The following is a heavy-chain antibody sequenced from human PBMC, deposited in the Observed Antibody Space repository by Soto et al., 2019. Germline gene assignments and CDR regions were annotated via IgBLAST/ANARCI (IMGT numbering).Heavy chain of an antibody. V-gene: IGHV3-7*01. D-gene: IGHD3-22*01. CDR3: AREVVIPTPYYFDY. J-gene: IGHJ4*02. CDR1: VFPFSSYL. CDR2: IKQDGSEK. Sequence: RGSLIVSCAASVFPFSSYLRSWVRPAPVKGLEWVANIKQDGSEKYYVDSVKGRFTISRDNAKNSLYLQMNSLRAEDTAVYYCAREVVIPTPYYFDYWGQGTLVTVSS.